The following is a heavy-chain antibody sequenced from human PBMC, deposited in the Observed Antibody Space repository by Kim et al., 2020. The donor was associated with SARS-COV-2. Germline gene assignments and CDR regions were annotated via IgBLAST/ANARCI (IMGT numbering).Heavy chain of an antibody. CDR2: T. CDR3: AREGESLKHFDY. D-gene: IGHD3-16*01. V-gene: IGHV1-46*01. J-gene: IGHJ4*02. Sequence: TRSAQKFWGRVTVTRDTSTSTLYMELTSLRSEDTAVYYCAREGESLKHFDYWGQGTLVTVSS.